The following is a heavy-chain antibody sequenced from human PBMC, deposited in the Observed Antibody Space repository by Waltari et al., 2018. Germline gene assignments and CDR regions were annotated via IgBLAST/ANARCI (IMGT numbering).Heavy chain of an antibody. CDR1: GGSISSGGYS. Sequence: QLQLQESGSGLLKPSQTLSLTCAVSGGSISSGGYSWSWIRQPPGKGLEWIWYIYHGGTTYYNPSLKSRGTRSADRSKNQFSLKLSSVTAADTAVYYCARGGYYDSSGYYPSYAFDIWGQGTMVTVSS. CDR3: ARGGYYDSSGYYPSYAFDI. J-gene: IGHJ3*02. CDR2: IYHGGTT. V-gene: IGHV4-30-2*01. D-gene: IGHD3-22*01.